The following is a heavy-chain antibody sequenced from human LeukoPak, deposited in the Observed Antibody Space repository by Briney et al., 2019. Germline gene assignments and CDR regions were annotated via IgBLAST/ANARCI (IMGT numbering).Heavy chain of an antibody. J-gene: IGHJ4*02. CDR2: IYPGDSDT. CDR3: ARQSRSYGYDFDY. D-gene: IGHD5-18*01. V-gene: IGHV5-51*01. Sequence: GESLKISCKGSGYSFTSYWIGWVRQMPGKGLEWMGIIYPGDSDTRYSSSFQGQVTISADKSISTAYLQWSSLKASDTAMYYCARQSRSYGYDFDYWGQGTLVTVSS. CDR1: GYSFTSYW.